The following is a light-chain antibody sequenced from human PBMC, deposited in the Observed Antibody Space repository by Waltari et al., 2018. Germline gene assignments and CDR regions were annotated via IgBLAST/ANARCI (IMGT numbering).Light chain of an antibody. V-gene: IGLV8-61*01. CDR3: VLYMGGGIWV. Sequence: QTVVTQEPSFSVSPGGTVTLTFGLTSGSVSTSYFPSWYQQPPGQAPRTLIYSTNTRSSGVPDRFSGSILENKAALTITGAQADDESDYYCVLYMGGGIWVFGGGTKLTV. CDR2: STN. J-gene: IGLJ3*02. CDR1: SGSVSTSYF.